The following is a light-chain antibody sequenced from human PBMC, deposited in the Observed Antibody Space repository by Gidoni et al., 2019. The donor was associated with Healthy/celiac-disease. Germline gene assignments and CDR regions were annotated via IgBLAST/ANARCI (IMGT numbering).Light chain of an antibody. V-gene: IGKV3-11*01. CDR3: QQRNNWPPYT. Sequence: EILLTQSPATLYLSPGERATLSCRASQSVSSYLAWYQQKPGQAPRLLIYDASNKATGIPARFSGSGSGTDFTLTISSLEPEDFAVYYCQQRNNWPPYTFGQGTKLEIK. J-gene: IGKJ2*01. CDR2: DAS. CDR1: QSVSSY.